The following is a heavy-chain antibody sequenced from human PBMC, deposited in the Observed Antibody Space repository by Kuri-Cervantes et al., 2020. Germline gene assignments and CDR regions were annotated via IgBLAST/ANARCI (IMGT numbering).Heavy chain of an antibody. J-gene: IGHJ4*02. CDR2: IYYSGST. CDR1: GGSISSGGYY. V-gene: IGHV4-39*01. CDR3: ARRYYDFWSGYYLNPFDY. Sequence: GSLRLSCTVSGGSISSGGYYWGWIRQPPGKGLEWIGSIYYSGSTYYNPSLKSRVTISVDTSKNQFSLKLSSVTAADTAVYYCARRYYDFWSGYYLNPFDYWGQGTLVTVSS. D-gene: IGHD3-3*01.